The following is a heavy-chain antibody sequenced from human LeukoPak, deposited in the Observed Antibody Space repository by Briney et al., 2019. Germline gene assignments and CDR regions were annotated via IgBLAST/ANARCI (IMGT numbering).Heavy chain of an antibody. CDR1: GYTFTGYY. D-gene: IGHD6-13*01. CDR3: ARTAAAGEDYYFDY. J-gene: IGHJ4*02. Sequence: ASVKVSCKASGYTFTGYYMHWVRQAPGQGLEWMGWINPNSGGTNYAQKFQGRVTMTRDTSISTAYMELSRLGSDDTAVYYCARTAAAGEDYYFDYWGQGTLVTVSS. V-gene: IGHV1-2*02. CDR2: INPNSGGT.